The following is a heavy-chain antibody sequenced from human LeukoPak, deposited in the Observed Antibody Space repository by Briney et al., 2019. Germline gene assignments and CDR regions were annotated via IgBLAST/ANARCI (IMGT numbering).Heavy chain of an antibody. Sequence: PGGSLRLSCAASGFTFSSYGMHWVRQAPGKGLEWVAVISYDGSNKYYADSVKGRFTISRDNSKNTLYLQMNSLRAEDTAVYYCAKDPQGALTSDYWGQGTLVTVSS. CDR1: GFTFSSYG. CDR3: AKDPQGALTSDY. J-gene: IGHJ4*02. CDR2: ISYDGSNK. V-gene: IGHV3-30*18. D-gene: IGHD3-16*01.